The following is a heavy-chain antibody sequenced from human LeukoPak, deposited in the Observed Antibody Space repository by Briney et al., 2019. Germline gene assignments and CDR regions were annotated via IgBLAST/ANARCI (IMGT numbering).Heavy chain of an antibody. V-gene: IGHV4-38-2*02. J-gene: IGHJ4*02. D-gene: IGHD1-26*01. CDR2: IYYSGIT. Sequence: GSLRLSCAASGFTFGIDWMSWVRQAPGKGLEVICSIYYSGITYYNPALKSRVTISIDTSKNQFSLKLNSMTAADTAVYFCARDAHSGSYNYLDCWGQGTLVTVSS. CDR3: ARDAHSGSYNYLDC. CDR1: GFTFGIDWM.